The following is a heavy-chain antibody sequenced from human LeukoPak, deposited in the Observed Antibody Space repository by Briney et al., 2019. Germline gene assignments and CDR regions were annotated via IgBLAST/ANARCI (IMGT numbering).Heavy chain of an antibody. CDR2: XXAGNXXX. CDR3: ARPRITMIVFDY. J-gene: IGHJ4*02. Sequence: ASVKVSCKASGYTFTXXAMHWVRQAPGQRXXXMGWXXAGNXXXXXXXXXXXXXXXTXXXSASTAYMELSSLRSEDTAVYYCARPRITMIVFDYWGQGTLVTVSS. CDR1: GYTFTXXA. D-gene: IGHD3-22*01. V-gene: IGHV1-3*01.